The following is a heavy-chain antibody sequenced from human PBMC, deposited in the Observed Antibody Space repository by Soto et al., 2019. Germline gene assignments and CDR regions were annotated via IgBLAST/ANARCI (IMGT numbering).Heavy chain of an antibody. J-gene: IGHJ4*02. CDR3: VRGYDKFDY. CDR2: LWYDGTYK. V-gene: IGHV3-33*01. D-gene: IGHD5-12*01. CDR1: GFTFSSYG. Sequence: GGSLRLSCAASGFTFSSYGMHWVRQAPVKGPEWVAVLWYDGTYKSYADSVKGRFTIPRDNSKKTVYLQMNSLRVEDTAIYYCVRGYDKFDYWGQGTQVTVSS.